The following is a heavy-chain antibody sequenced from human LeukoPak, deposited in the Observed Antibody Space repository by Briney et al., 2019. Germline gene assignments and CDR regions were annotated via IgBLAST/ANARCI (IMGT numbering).Heavy chain of an antibody. CDR1: GFTFSSYG. D-gene: IGHD1-26*01. CDR2: IWYDGSNK. J-gene: IGHJ4*02. V-gene: IGHV3-33*08. Sequence: PGGSLRLSCAASGFTFSSYGMHWVRQAPGKGLEWVAVIWYDGSNKYYADSVKGRFTISRDNSKNTLYLQMNSLRAEDTAVYYCASLGVGDPFDYWGQGTLVTVSS. CDR3: ASLGVGDPFDY.